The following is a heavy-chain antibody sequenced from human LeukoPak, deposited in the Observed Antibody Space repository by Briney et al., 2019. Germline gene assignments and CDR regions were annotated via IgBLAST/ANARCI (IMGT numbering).Heavy chain of an antibody. Sequence: GGSLRLSCAASGFTFSSYSMNWVRQAPGKGLEGVSSISRSSSYIYYADSVKGRFTISRDDAKNSLYLQMNSLRAEDTAVYYCARAKGYDSSGYYYSALRYWGQGTLVTVSS. CDR2: ISRSSSYI. CDR3: ARAKGYDSSGYYYSALRY. J-gene: IGHJ4*02. V-gene: IGHV3-21*01. D-gene: IGHD3-22*01. CDR1: GFTFSSYS.